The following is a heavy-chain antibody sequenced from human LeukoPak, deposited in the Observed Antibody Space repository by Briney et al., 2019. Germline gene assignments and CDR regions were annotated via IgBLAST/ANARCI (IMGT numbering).Heavy chain of an antibody. V-gene: IGHV1-46*01. Sequence: ASVKISCKASGYTFTSYYMHWVRQAPGQGLEWMGIINPSGGSTSYAQKFQGRVTMTRDMSTSTVYMELSSLRPEDTAVYYCARFSLDVAAAPQSDYWGQGTLVTVSS. D-gene: IGHD6-13*01. CDR1: GYTFTSYY. J-gene: IGHJ4*02. CDR3: ARFSLDVAAAPQSDY. CDR2: INPSGGST.